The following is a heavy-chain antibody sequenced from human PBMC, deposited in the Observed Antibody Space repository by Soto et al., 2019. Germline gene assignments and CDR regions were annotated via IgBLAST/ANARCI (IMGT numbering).Heavy chain of an antibody. CDR1: GFTFTSAW. V-gene: IGHV3-15*07. J-gene: IGHJ4*02. Sequence: EVQLVESGGGLVRPGESLRLSCAASGFTFTSAWINWVRQAPGKGLEWAGRIKRKTDGGTVDYGAPVKGRLTISRDDSKNTAYLQMNSLRNEDTAVYYCTTAERGGSYYSDYWGQGTLVTVSS. D-gene: IGHD1-26*01. CDR3: TTAERGGSYYSDY. CDR2: IKRKTDGGTV.